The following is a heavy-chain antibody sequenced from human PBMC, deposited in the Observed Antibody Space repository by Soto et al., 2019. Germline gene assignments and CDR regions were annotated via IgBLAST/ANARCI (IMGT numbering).Heavy chain of an antibody. J-gene: IGHJ2*01. D-gene: IGHD2-2*01. CDR3: ARERVVVVPAAMPYWYFDL. Sequence: QVQLQESGPGLVKPSETLSLTCTVSGGSISSYYWSWIRQPPGKGLEWIGYIYYSGSTNYNPSLTSRFTGSVDPSKNQFSLKLSSVTAADTAVYYCARERVVVVPAAMPYWYFDLWGRGTLVTVSS. CDR2: IYYSGST. CDR1: GGSISSYY. V-gene: IGHV4-59*01.